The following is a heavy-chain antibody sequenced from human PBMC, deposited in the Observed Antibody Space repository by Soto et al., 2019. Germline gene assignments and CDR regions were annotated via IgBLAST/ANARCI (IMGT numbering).Heavy chain of an antibody. CDR2: ISGSSITI. CDR3: ARDAPPDDY. V-gene: IGHV3-48*01. CDR1: GFTFSSYS. J-gene: IGHJ4*02. Sequence: ESGGGLVQPGGSLRLSCAASGFTFSSYSMNWVRQAPGKGLEWVSYISGSSITIYYADSVKGRFTISRDNAKNSLYLQMNSLRAEDTAVYYCARDAPPDDYWGQGTLVTVSS.